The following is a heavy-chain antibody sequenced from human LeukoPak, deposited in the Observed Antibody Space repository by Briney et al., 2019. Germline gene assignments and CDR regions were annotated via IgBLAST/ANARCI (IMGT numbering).Heavy chain of an antibody. CDR2: ISAYNGDT. CDR3: ARGLTIFDAFDI. CDR1: GSTFTSYG. V-gene: IGHV1-18*01. Sequence: GASVKVSCKASGSTFTSYGISWARQAPGQGLEWMGWISAYNGDTNYAQKLQGRVTMTTDTSTSTAYMELRSLRSDDTAVYYCARGLTIFDAFDIWGQGTMVTVSS. D-gene: IGHD3-3*01. J-gene: IGHJ3*02.